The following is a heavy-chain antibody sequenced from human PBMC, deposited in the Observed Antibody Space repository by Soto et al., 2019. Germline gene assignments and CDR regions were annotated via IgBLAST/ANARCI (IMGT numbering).Heavy chain of an antibody. D-gene: IGHD3-10*01. Sequence: SQPLSLTFAISGDIVFSYSAAWNWITPSPSGGLEWLGRTYYRSRFFSDYAESVKSRIIINPDTSKNQFSLQLKSVTPEDTAVYYCVRDRYSSSGWFDPWGQRNPVTVSS. CDR1: GDIVFSYSAA. CDR3: VRDRYSSSGWFDP. J-gene: IGHJ5*02. CDR2: TYYRSRFFS. V-gene: IGHV6-1*01.